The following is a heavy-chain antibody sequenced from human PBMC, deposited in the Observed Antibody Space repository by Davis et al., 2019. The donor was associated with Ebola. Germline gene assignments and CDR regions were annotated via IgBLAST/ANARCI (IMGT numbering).Heavy chain of an antibody. V-gene: IGHV4-34*01. CDR2: INHSGST. CDR3: ARDRGDPHYYYYGMDV. Sequence: MPSETLSLTCAVYGGSFSGYYWSWIRQPPGKGLEWIGEINHSGSTNYNPSLKSRVTISVDTSKNQFSLKLSSVTAADTAVYYCARDRGDPHYYYYGMDVWGQGTTVTVSS. CDR1: GGSFSGYY. D-gene: IGHD3-10*01. J-gene: IGHJ6*02.